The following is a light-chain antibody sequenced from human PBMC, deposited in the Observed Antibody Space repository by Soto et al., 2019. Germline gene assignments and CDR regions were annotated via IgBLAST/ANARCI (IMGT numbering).Light chain of an antibody. CDR3: SSYTTSSPYV. CDR1: SSDVGGYKF. J-gene: IGLJ1*01. V-gene: IGLV2-14*01. CDR2: EVS. Sequence: QSALTQPASVSGSPGQSITISCTGTSSDVGGYKFVSWYQHHPGKAPKLMIYEVSNRPSGVSNRFSGSKSGNTASLTISGLQAEDEADYYCSSYTTSSPYVFGTGTKSPS.